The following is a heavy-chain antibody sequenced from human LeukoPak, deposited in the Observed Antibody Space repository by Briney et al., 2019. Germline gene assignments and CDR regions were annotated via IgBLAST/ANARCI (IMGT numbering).Heavy chain of an antibody. D-gene: IGHD3-3*01. CDR3: ASESDYDFWSGQGAFDI. V-gene: IGHV3-7*01. CDR2: IKQDGSEK. J-gene: IGHJ3*02. CDR1: GFTFSSYW. Sequence: PGGSLRLSCAASGFTFSSYWMSWVRQAPGKGLEWVANIKQDGSEKYYVDSVKGRFTISRDNAKNSLYLQMNSLRAEDTAVYYCASESDYDFWSGQGAFDIWGQGTMVTVSS.